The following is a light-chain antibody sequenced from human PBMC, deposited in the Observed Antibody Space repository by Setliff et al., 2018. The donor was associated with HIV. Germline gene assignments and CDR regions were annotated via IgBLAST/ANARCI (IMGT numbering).Light chain of an antibody. V-gene: IGLV2-14*02. Sequence: QPVLTQPASVSGSPGQSITISCTGNSSTVGKYEFVSWYRQYPGKAPELTSYEVTKRPSGFSKRFSGSKSDNTASLTISGLQAADEAHYFSSSYGSGDALLFGAGTKVTV. CDR2: EVT. J-gene: IGLJ1*01. CDR3: SSYGSGDALL. CDR1: SSTVGKYEF.